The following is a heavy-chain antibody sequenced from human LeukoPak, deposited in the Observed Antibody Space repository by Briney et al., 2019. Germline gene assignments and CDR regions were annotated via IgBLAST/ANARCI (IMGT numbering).Heavy chain of an antibody. CDR2: ISLAGQT. Sequence: PWETLSLTCGVSGGSISGTNWWSWVRQPPGQGLEWIGEISLAGQTNYNPSLNGRVTMSLDKSSNQLSLHLTSVTAADTATYFCSREGGPFCPFGYWGQGTLVIVSS. CDR3: SREGGPFCPFGY. J-gene: IGHJ4*02. D-gene: IGHD1-26*01. V-gene: IGHV4/OR15-8*02. CDR1: GGSISGTNW.